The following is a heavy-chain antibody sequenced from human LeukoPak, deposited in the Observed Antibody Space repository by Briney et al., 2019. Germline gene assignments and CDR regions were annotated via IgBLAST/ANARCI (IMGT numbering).Heavy chain of an antibody. D-gene: IGHD5-12*01. CDR1: GFTFSDYY. V-gene: IGHV3-11*01. CDR3: ARVGYSGFEPLFDH. Sequence: GGSLRLSCAASGFTFSDYYMSYLRQAPGKGLEWVSYISSSGTTIYYADSVKGRFTISRDNAKNSLSLQMNSLRAEDTALYYCARVGYSGFEPLFDHWGQGTLVTVSS. J-gene: IGHJ4*02. CDR2: ISSSGTTI.